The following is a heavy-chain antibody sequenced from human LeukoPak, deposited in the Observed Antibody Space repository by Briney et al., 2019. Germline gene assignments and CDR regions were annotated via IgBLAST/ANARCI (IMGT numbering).Heavy chain of an antibody. J-gene: IGHJ5*02. Sequence: GGSLRLSCAASGFTFDDYAMHWVRHAPGKGLEWVSGISWYSGRIGYADSVKGRFTISRDNAKNSLYLQMNSLRAEDTALYYCAKGGIAVTWGQGTLVTVSS. D-gene: IGHD6-19*01. CDR2: ISWYSGRI. CDR3: AKGGIAVT. CDR1: GFTFDDYA. V-gene: IGHV3-9*01.